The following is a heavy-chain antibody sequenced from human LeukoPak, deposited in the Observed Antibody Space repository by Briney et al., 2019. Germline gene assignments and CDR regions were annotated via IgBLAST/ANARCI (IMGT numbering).Heavy chain of an antibody. J-gene: IGHJ4*02. Sequence: GGSLRLSCAASGFTFSAYWMHWVRQAPGKGLVWVSRINGDGSITNYAESVKGRFIISRDNAKNTVYLQTNSLSAEDTALYYCARDLELTYYDSSGHDYWGQGTLVTVSS. V-gene: IGHV3-74*01. CDR1: GFTFSAYW. CDR2: INGDGSIT. CDR3: ARDLELTYYDSSGHDY. D-gene: IGHD3-22*01.